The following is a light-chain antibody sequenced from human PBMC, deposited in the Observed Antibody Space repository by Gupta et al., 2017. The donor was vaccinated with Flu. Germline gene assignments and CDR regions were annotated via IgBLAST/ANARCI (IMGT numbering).Light chain of an antibody. V-gene: IGKV1-33*01. J-gene: IGKJ5*01. CDR1: QEISDY. CDR2: DAS. Sequence: DIQMTQSPSSLPASVGDRVTITCQASQEISDYLNWYQQKPGKAPQVLIYDASNLETGVPSRFSGSGSGTDFTFTISNLQPEDIATYYCQQYENLPSTFGQGTRLEIK. CDR3: QQYENLPST.